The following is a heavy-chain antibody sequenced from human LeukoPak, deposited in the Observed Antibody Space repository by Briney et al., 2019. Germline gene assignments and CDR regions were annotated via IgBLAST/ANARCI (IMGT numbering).Heavy chain of an antibody. V-gene: IGHV3-66*01. J-gene: IGHJ4*02. D-gene: IGHD3-9*01. CDR2: IYSGGST. Sequence: GGSLRLSCAASGFTVSSNYMSWVRQAPGKGLEWVSVIYSGGSTYYADSVKGRFTISRDNAKNSLYLQMNSLRAEDTAVYYCAGKLRGTGYPDFWGQGTLVTVSS. CDR3: AGKLRGTGYPDF. CDR1: GFTVSSNY.